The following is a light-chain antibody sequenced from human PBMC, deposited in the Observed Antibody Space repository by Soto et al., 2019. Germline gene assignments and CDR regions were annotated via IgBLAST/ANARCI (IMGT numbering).Light chain of an antibody. CDR3: QQYNNWPPVT. CDR1: QSVSSN. V-gene: IGKV3-15*01. CDR2: GAS. J-gene: IGKJ4*01. Sequence: EIVMSQSPATLSVSPGERATRSCRASQSVSSNLAWYQQKPGQAPRLLIYGASTRATGIPARFSGSGSGTEFTLTISSLQSEYFAVYYCQQYNNWPPVTFGGGTKVEIK.